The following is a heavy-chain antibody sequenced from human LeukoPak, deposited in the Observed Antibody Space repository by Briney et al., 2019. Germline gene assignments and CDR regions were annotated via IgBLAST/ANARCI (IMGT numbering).Heavy chain of an antibody. CDR1: GYTFTSYD. Sequence: ASVKVSCKASGYTFTSYDINWVRQATGQGLEWMGWMNPNSGNTGYAQKFQSRVTMTRNTSISTAYMELSSLRSEDTAVYYCARRKGSGWSHYYYYYYMDVWGKGTTVTISS. D-gene: IGHD6-19*01. J-gene: IGHJ6*03. V-gene: IGHV1-8*01. CDR3: ARRKGSGWSHYYYYYYMDV. CDR2: MNPNSGNT.